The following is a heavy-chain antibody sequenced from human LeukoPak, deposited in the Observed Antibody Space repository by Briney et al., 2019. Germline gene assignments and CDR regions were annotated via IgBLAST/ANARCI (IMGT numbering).Heavy chain of an antibody. CDR2: IQNDASTE. D-gene: IGHD2-21*01. J-gene: IGHJ4*02. Sequence: GGSLRLSCIASGFTFSDDGMHWVRQAPGKGLEWVAVIQNDASTENFADSVKGRFTISRDNSKNTVFLQMNSLRVEDTAVYYCARELSQIVWGGLDYGGQGTLVSVSS. CDR3: ARELSQIVWGGLDY. CDR1: GFTFSDDG. V-gene: IGHV3-33*05.